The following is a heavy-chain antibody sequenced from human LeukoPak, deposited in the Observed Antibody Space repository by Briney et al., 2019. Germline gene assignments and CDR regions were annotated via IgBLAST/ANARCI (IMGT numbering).Heavy chain of an antibody. CDR1: GFTFSTYG. CDR3: ARAVGPFDF. V-gene: IGHV3-33*01. Sequence: GGSLRLSCAASGFTFSTYGMHWVRQAPGKGLERVAVIWYDGSIKYYGDSVKGRFTISRDNSKNTLYLQVNSLRAEDTAMYYCARAVGPFDFWGPGTLVIVSS. CDR2: IWYDGSIK. J-gene: IGHJ3*01.